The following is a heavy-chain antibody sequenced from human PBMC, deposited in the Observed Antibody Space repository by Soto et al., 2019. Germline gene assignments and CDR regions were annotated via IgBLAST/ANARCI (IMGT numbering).Heavy chain of an antibody. D-gene: IGHD2-2*01. CDR2: ISSSSSAI. Sequence: GGSLRLSCAASGVTFSSYSMNWVRQAPGKGLEWVSSISSSSSAIYYADSVKGRFTISRDNAKNSLYLQMNSLRAEDTAVYYCARSCSSTSCYGGGFDYWGQGTLVTVSS. CDR1: GVTFSSYS. V-gene: IGHV3-48*01. J-gene: IGHJ4*02. CDR3: ARSCSSTSCYGGGFDY.